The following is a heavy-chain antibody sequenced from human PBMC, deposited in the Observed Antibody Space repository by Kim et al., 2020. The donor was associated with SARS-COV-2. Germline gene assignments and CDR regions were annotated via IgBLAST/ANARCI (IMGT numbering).Heavy chain of an antibody. D-gene: IGHD1-1*01. V-gene: IGHV3-30*01. J-gene: IGHJ4*02. Sequence: SVKGRFTIARDNSKNTLYLQMNSLRAEDTAVYYCARYSRDGYNSPYYFDYWGQGTLVTVSS. CDR3: ARYSRDGYNSPYYFDY.